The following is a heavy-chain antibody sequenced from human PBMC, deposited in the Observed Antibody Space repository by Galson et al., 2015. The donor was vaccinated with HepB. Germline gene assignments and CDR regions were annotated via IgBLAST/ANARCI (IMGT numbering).Heavy chain of an antibody. CDR1: GFTFSSFP. CDR2: ISGSGDRI. D-gene: IGHD5-18*01. V-gene: IGHV3-23*01. CDR3: AKVPPPYSYGHGAFDY. Sequence: SLRLSCAASGFTFSSFPMGWVRQAPGKGLEWVSTISGSGDRIYYADSVKGWFTISRDNSKNTLYLQMNGLRPEDTAVYYCAKVPPPYSYGHGAFDYWGQGILVAVAS. J-gene: IGHJ4*02.